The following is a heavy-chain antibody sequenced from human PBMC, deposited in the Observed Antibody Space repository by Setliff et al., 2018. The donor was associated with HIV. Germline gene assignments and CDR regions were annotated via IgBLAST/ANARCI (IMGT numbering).Heavy chain of an antibody. CDR3: ARAVHSGWYYFDY. D-gene: IGHD6-19*01. V-gene: IGHV3-30*01. CDR2: MSYDGNNK. CDR1: GFIFSSYA. Sequence: GGSLRLSCAASGFIFSSYAMHWVRQAPGKGLEWVAVMSYDGNNKYYADSVKGRFTISRDNSKNTLFLQMNSLRPEDTAVYYCARAVHSGWYYFDYWGQGTLVTVSS. J-gene: IGHJ4*02.